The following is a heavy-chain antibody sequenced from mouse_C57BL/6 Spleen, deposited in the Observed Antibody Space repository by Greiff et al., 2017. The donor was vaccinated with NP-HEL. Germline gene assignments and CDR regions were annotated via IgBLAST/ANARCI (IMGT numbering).Heavy chain of an antibody. CDR3: AREPIYYGYDGYAMDY. CDR2: IDPSDSET. D-gene: IGHD2-2*01. CDR1: GYTFTSYW. V-gene: IGHV1-52*01. Sequence: VQLQQPGAELVRPGSSVKLSCKASGYTFTSYWMHWVKQRPIQGLEWIGNIDPSDSETHYNQKFKDKDTLTVDKSSSTAYMQLSSLTSEDSAVYYCAREPIYYGYDGYAMDYWGQGTSVTVSS. J-gene: IGHJ4*01.